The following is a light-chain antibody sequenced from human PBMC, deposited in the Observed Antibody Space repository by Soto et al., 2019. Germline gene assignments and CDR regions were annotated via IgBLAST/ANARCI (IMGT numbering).Light chain of an antibody. V-gene: IGLV2-14*03. Sequence: QSVLTQPASVSGSPGQSITISCTGTSSDVGYYNYVTWYQQHPGKAPKLLIYDVINRPSGVSSRFSGSKSGNTASLTISGLQAEDEADYYCGSYTTSATLVFGTGTKLTVL. CDR3: GSYTTSATLV. J-gene: IGLJ1*01. CDR2: DVI. CDR1: SSDVGYYNY.